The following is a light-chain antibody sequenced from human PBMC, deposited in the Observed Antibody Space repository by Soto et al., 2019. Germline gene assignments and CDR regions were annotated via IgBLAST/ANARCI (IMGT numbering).Light chain of an antibody. CDR1: ILAKKY. CDR2: KDS. CDR3: YSAADNNGV. Sequence: SYELTQPSSVSVSPGQTARITCSGDILAKKYARWFQQKPGHAPVLVIYKDSERPSGIPERFSGSSSGTTVTLTISGAQVEDEADYYCYSAADNNGVFGGGTKLTVL. V-gene: IGLV3-27*01. J-gene: IGLJ2*01.